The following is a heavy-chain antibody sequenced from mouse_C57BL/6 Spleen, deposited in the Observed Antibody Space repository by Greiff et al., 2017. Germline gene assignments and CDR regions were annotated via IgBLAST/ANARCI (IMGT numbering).Heavy chain of an antibody. CDR3: ARSAPTVVATTGTGYFDY. CDR1: GYTFTSYD. V-gene: IGHV1-85*01. D-gene: IGHD1-1*01. CDR2: IYPRDGCT. J-gene: IGHJ2*01. Sequence: QVHVKQSGPELVKPGASVKLSCKASGYTFTSYDINWVKQRPGQGLEWIGWIYPRDGCTKYNEKFKGKATLTVDTSSSTAYMELHSLTSESSAFSFWARSAPTVVATTGTGYFDYWGQGTTLTVSS.